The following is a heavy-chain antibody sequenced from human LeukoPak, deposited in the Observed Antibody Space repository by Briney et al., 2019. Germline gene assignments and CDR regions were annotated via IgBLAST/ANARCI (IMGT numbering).Heavy chain of an antibody. D-gene: IGHD3-3*01. V-gene: IGHV3-21*01. J-gene: IGHJ4*02. Sequence: KPGGSLRLSCAASGFTFSSYSMNWVRQAPGKGLEWVSSISSSSYIYYADSVKGRFTISRDSAKNSLYLQMNSLRAEDTAVYYCARGGRIFGVVPLDYWGQGTLVTVSS. CDR3: ARGGRIFGVVPLDY. CDR2: ISSSSYI. CDR1: GFTFSSYS.